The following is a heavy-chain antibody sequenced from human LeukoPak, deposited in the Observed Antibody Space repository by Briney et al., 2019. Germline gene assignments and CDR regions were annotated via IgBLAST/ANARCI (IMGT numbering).Heavy chain of an antibody. V-gene: IGHV3-21*01. CDR3: AGGNYGDYIW. D-gene: IGHD4-17*01. J-gene: IGHJ4*02. CDR1: GFTFSNYW. CDR2: ISSSSSYI. Sequence: PGGSLRLSCAASGFTFSNYWLTWVRQAPGKGLEWVSSISSSSSYIYYADSVKGRFTISRDNAKNSLYLQMNSLRAEDTAVYYCAGGNYGDYIWWGQGTLVTVSS.